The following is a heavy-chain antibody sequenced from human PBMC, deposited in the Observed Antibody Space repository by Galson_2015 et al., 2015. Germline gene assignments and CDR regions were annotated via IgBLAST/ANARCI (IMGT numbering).Heavy chain of an antibody. V-gene: IGHV1-2*06. D-gene: IGHD6-13*01. Sequence: SCKASGYTFTGYYIHWVRQAPGQGLEWMGRINPNGGGTNYAQKFQGRVTMTRDTSISTAYMELSRLRSDDTAIYYCARRVKGIAAAGPHNKFYYYCMDVWGKGTTVTVSS. CDR2: INPNGGGT. CDR1: GYTFTGYY. J-gene: IGHJ6*03. CDR3: ARRVKGIAAAGPHNKFYYYCMDV.